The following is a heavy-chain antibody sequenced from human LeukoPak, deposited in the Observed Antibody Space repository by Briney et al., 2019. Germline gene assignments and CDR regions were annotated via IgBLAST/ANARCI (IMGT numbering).Heavy chain of an antibody. CDR2: INPNSGGT. CDR1: GYAFTGYY. Sequence: ASVKVSCKASGYAFTGYYMHWVRQAPGQGLEWMGRINPNSGGTNYAQKFQGRVTMTRDTSISTAYMELSRLRSDDMAVYYCARGAYCTSTSCPEGFDYRGQGTLVTVSS. J-gene: IGHJ4*02. D-gene: IGHD2-2*01. V-gene: IGHV1-2*06. CDR3: ARGAYCTSTSCPEGFDY.